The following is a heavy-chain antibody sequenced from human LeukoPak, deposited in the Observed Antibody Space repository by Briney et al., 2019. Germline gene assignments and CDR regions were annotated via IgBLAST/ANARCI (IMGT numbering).Heavy chain of an antibody. V-gene: IGHV1-69*13. CDR1: GGTFSSYA. CDR2: IIPIFGTA. D-gene: IGHD3-10*01. J-gene: IGHJ3*02. Sequence: SVKVSCKASGGTFSSYAISWVRQAPGQGLEWMGGIIPIFGTANYAQKFQGRVTITADESTSTAYMELSSLTSEDTAVYYCARTRWFGELFGAFDIWGQGTMVTVSS. CDR3: ARTRWFGELFGAFDI.